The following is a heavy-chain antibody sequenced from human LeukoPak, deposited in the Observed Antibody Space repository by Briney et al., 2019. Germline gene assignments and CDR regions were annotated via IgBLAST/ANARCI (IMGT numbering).Heavy chain of an antibody. CDR2: ISWNSGSI. CDR3: AKDRGYSYGHDAFDI. D-gene: IGHD5-18*01. CDR1: GFTFDDYA. Sequence: GRSLRLSCAASGFTFDDYAMHWVRQAPGKGLEWVSGISWNSGSIGYADSVKGRFTISRDNAKNSLYLQMNSLRAEDTALYYCAKDRGYSYGHDAFDIWGQGTMVTVSS. J-gene: IGHJ3*02. V-gene: IGHV3-9*01.